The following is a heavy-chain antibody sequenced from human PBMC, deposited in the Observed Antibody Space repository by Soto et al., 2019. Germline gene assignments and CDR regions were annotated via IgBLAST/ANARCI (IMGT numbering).Heavy chain of an antibody. V-gene: IGHV1-69*13. CDR1: GGTFSSYA. D-gene: IGHD3-3*01. CDR3: ARDSIYYDFWSGYYSPSAWNDY. CDR2: IIPIFGTA. J-gene: IGHJ4*01. Sequence: SVKVSCKASGGTFSSYAISWVRQAPGRGLEWMGGIIPIFGTANYAQKFQGRVTITADESTSTAYMELSSLRSEDTAVYYCARDSIYYDFWSGYYSPSAWNDYWG.